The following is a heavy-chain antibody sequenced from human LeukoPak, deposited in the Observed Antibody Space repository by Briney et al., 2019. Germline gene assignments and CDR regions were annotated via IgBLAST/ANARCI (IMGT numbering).Heavy chain of an antibody. CDR1: GYTFTSYG. V-gene: IGHV1-69*05. CDR2: IIPIFGTA. J-gene: IGHJ4*02. D-gene: IGHD3-22*01. CDR3: ARVEMVRSYYDSSGYYYVKDY. Sequence: ASVKVSCKASGYTFTSYGISWVRQAPGQGLEWMGRIIPIFGTANYAQKFQGRVTITTDESTSTAYMELSSLRSEDTAVYYCARVEMVRSYYDSSGYYYVKDYWGQGTLVTVSS.